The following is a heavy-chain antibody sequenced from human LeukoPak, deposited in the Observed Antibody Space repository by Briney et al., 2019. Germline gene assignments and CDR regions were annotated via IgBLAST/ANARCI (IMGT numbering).Heavy chain of an antibody. D-gene: IGHD3-10*01. CDR1: GYSFTSYW. Sequence: GESLKISCKGSGYSFTSYWIGWVRQMPGKGLEWMGIIYPGDSDTRYSPSFQGQVTISADKSISTAYLQWSSLKASDTAMYYCARRADISTYYYGSGSFDYWGQGTLVTVSS. CDR3: ARRADISTYYYGSGSFDY. CDR2: IYPGDSDT. J-gene: IGHJ4*02. V-gene: IGHV5-51*01.